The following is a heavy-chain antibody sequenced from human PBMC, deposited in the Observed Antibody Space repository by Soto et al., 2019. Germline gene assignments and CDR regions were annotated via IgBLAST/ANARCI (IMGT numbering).Heavy chain of an antibody. CDR3: ARGTPLLDVVPAPPFDY. J-gene: IGHJ4*02. V-gene: IGHV1-18*01. D-gene: IGHD2-2*01. Sequence: GASVKVSCKASGYTFTSYGISWVRQAPGQGLEWMGWISAYNGNTNYAQKLQGRVTMTTDTSTSTAYMELRSLRSDDTAVYYCARGTPLLDVVPAPPFDYRDQETLVTFSS. CDR2: ISAYNGNT. CDR1: GYTFTSYG.